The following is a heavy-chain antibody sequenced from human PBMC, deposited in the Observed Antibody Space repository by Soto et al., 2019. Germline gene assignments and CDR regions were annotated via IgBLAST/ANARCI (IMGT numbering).Heavy chain of an antibody. CDR2: IYYSGST. Sequence: ETLSLTCTVSGGSISSSSYYWGWIRQPPGKGLEWIGSIYYSGSTYYNPSLKSRVTISVDTSKNQFSLKLSSVTAADTAVYYCATPYFGVVNHHYMEVWGKGTTVTVSS. CDR3: ATPYFGVVNHHYMEV. CDR1: GGSISSSSYY. V-gene: IGHV4-39*01. D-gene: IGHD3-3*01. J-gene: IGHJ6*03.